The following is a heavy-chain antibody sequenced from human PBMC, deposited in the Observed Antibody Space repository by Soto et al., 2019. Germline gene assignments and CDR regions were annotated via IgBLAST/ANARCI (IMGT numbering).Heavy chain of an antibody. CDR1: GFTFSHYA. Sequence: GGSLRLSCAATGFTFSHYAMHWVRQPPGKGLEWVAVISYDGNNEYSADSVKGRFTISRDNSKNTLYLQMVSLRPEDTAVYYCAKDRATMAVYYFYGMDVWGQGTTVTVSS. V-gene: IGHV3-30*18. CDR2: ISYDGNNE. CDR3: AKDRATMAVYYFYGMDV. J-gene: IGHJ6*02. D-gene: IGHD2-8*01.